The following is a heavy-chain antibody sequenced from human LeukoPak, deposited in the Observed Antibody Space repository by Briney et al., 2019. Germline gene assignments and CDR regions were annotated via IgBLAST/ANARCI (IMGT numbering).Heavy chain of an antibody. J-gene: IGHJ4*02. CDR2: INCSGST. D-gene: IGHD4-11*01. V-gene: IGHV4-34*01. Sequence: SETLSLTCAVNGGSFSAYNWSWIRQPPGKGLEWIGEINCSGSTNYNPSLKSRVAISVDTSKTQFSLKLTSVTAADTAVYYCARSGQTTVAYLDWGQGSLVTVSS. CDR1: GGSFSAYN. CDR3: ARSGQTTVAYLD.